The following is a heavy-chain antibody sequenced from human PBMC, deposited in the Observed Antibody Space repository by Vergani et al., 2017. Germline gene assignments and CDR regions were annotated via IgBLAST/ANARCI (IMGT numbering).Heavy chain of an antibody. V-gene: IGHV3-9*01. D-gene: IGHD6-13*01. CDR1: GFSFDDYA. CDR3: AGLDDSSSQNP. CDR2: ISWNSGSI. Sequence: EVQLVESGGGLVQPGRSLRLSCAASGFSFDDYAMHWVRQAPGKGLEWVSGISWNSGSIGYADAVKGRFTISRDNAKNSLYLQMNSLRAEDTALYYCAGLDDSSSQNPWGQGTLVTVSS. J-gene: IGHJ5*02.